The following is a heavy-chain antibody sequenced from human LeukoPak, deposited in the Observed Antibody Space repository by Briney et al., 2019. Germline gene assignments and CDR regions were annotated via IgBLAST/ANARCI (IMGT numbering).Heavy chain of an antibody. J-gene: IGHJ6*03. D-gene: IGHD6-13*01. CDR3: TRPQAGTVRYYYYYMDV. CDR1: GFTFSDYY. V-gene: IGHV3-11*01. Sequence: GGSLRLSCAASGFTFSDYYMSWIRQAPGKGLEWVSYISSSGSTIYYADSVKGRFTISRDNAKNSLYLQMNSLKTEDTAVYCCTRPQAGTVRYYYYYMDVWGKGTTVTVSS. CDR2: ISSSGSTI.